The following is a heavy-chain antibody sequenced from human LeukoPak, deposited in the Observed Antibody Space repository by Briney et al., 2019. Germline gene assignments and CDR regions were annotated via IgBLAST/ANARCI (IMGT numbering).Heavy chain of an antibody. J-gene: IGHJ5*02. CDR3: ARDREYTDYLHNWFAP. Sequence: GGSLRLSCAASGFTFNTYSMNWVRQAPGKGLEWVSSISSSSKYIYYADSVKGRFTISRDNAKNSLYLQMNSLRAEDTAVYYCARDREYTDYLHNWFAPWGQGTLVTVSS. CDR1: GFTFNTYS. V-gene: IGHV3-21*01. D-gene: IGHD4-11*01. CDR2: ISSSSKYI.